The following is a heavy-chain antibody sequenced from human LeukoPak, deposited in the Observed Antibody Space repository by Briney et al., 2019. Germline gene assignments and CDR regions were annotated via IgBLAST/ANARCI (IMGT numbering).Heavy chain of an antibody. CDR2: IYYKGTS. CDR1: GGSISSTSYY. CDR3: ARDRQWLVDH. V-gene: IGHV4-39*07. D-gene: IGHD6-19*01. Sequence: SETLSLTCILSGGSISSTSYYWGWIRQPPGRGLEWIGDIYYKGTSDYNPSLASRVTISVDTSKNQFSLNVSSLTAADTAVYYCARDRQWLVDHWGQGTLVTVSS. J-gene: IGHJ5*02.